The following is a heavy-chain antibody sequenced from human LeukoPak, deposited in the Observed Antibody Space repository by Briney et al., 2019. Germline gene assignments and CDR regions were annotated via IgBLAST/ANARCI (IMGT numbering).Heavy chain of an antibody. CDR2: IRSSSSYI. Sequence: GGSLRLSCAASGLTFSSYSMNWVRQAPGKGLEGVSSIRSSSSYIYYADSVKGRFTTSRDNAKNSLYLQMNSLRAEDTAVYYCARDRRVSSGWGHRLVHFDYWGQGTLVTVSS. CDR1: GLTFSSYS. V-gene: IGHV3-21*01. D-gene: IGHD6-19*01. J-gene: IGHJ4*02. CDR3: ARDRRVSSGWGHRLVHFDY.